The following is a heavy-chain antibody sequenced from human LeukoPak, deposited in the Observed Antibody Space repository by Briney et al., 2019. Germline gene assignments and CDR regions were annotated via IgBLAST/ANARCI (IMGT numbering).Heavy chain of an antibody. Sequence: PSETLSLTCTVSGGSISSSSYYWGWIRQPPGKGLEWIGSIYYSGSTYYNPSLKSRVTISVDTSKNQFSLKLSSVTAADTAVYYCARFGSSGYSPENFDYWGQGTLVTASS. CDR3: ARFGSSGYSPENFDY. V-gene: IGHV4-39*07. CDR1: GGSISSSSYY. J-gene: IGHJ4*02. D-gene: IGHD3-22*01. CDR2: IYYSGST.